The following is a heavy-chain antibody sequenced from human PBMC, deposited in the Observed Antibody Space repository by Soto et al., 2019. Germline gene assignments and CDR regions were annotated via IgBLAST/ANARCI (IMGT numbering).Heavy chain of an antibody. Sequence: EVQLLESGGGLVQPGGSLRLSCAASGFTFSSYAMSWVRQAPGKGLEWVSAISGSGGSTYYADSVKGRSTISRDNSKNTLYLLMNSLRAEDTAVYYCAKSSSSVGVIAIPLWGQGTLVTVSS. D-gene: IGHD2-21*01. J-gene: IGHJ4*02. CDR3: AKSSSSVGVIAIPL. V-gene: IGHV3-23*01. CDR1: GFTFSSYA. CDR2: ISGSGGST.